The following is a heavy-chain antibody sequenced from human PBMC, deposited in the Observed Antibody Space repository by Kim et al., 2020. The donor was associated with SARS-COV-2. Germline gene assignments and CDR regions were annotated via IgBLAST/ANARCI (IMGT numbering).Heavy chain of an antibody. J-gene: IGHJ4*02. D-gene: IGHD3-22*01. V-gene: IGHV3-64D*06. CDR3: VKAGTFPMIVVVQDFDY. CDR2: ISSNGGST. CDR1: GFTFSSYA. Sequence: GGSLRLSCSASGFTFSSYAMHWVRQAPGKGLEYVSAISSNGGSTYYADSVKGRFTISRDNSKNTLYLQMSSLRAEDTAVYYCVKAGTFPMIVVVQDFDYWGQGTLVTVSS.